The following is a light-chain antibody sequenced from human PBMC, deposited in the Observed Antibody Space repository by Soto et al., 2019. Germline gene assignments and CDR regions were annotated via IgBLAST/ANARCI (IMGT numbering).Light chain of an antibody. V-gene: IGKV1-5*01. CDR3: QQYDTYST. CDR1: RNVSIY. Sequence: EIPLTQSPSSLAASVGDRLTLTCRASRNVSIYLNWYHQKPGKTPNLLIYDASNLGSGVPSRFSGSGSGTEFTLTISSLQPDDFATYYCQQYDTYSTFGQGTKVEIK. CDR2: DAS. J-gene: IGKJ1*01.